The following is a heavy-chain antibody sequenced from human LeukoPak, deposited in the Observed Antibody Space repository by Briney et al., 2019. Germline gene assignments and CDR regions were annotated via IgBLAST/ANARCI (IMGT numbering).Heavy chain of an antibody. CDR2: INSDGSST. CDR1: GFTYSIYW. CDR3: ASLMGDYYDSSGYPLDY. Sequence: SGGSLRLSCAASGFTYSIYWMHSVRHAPGKGLVWVSHINSDGSSTTYADCVKGRFTISRDNVKNTLYLQMNSLRAEDTAVYYCASLMGDYYDSSGYPLDYWGQGTLVTVPS. D-gene: IGHD3-22*01. J-gene: IGHJ4*02. V-gene: IGHV3-74*01.